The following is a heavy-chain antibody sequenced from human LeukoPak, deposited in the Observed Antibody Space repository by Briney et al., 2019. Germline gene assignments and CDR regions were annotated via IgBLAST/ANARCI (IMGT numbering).Heavy chain of an antibody. CDR3: AKDYYYDSSGSYYFDY. V-gene: IGHV3-21*04. D-gene: IGHD3-22*01. CDR2: ISSSSSYI. CDR1: GFTFSSYS. J-gene: IGHJ4*02. Sequence: GGSLRLSCAASGFTFSSYSMNWVRQAPGKGLEWVSSISSSSSYIYYADSVKGRFTISRDNAKNSLYLQMNSLRAEDTAVYYCAKDYYYDSSGSYYFDYWGQGTLVTVSS.